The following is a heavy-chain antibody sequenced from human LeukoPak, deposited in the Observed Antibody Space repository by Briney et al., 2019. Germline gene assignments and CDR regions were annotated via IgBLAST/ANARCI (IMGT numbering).Heavy chain of an antibody. CDR1: GASISSYY. V-gene: IGHV4-59*01. CDR3: ARDRIAVAGFFDY. J-gene: IGHJ4*02. CDR2: IYYSGST. D-gene: IGHD6-19*01. Sequence: SETLSLTCTVSGASISSYYWSWIRQPPGKGLEWIGYIYYSGSTNYNPSLKSRVTISVDTSKNQFSLKLSSVTAANTAVYYCARDRIAVAGFFDYWGQGTLVTVSS.